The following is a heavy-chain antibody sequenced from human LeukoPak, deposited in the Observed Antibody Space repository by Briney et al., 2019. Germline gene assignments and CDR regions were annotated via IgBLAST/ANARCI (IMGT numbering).Heavy chain of an antibody. CDR3: ARRDCSSASCLFDY. V-gene: IGHV4-59*01. J-gene: IGHJ4*02. CDR1: GVSIGSYY. CDR2: IYYSGST. Sequence: SETLSLTCTVSGVSIGSYYWSWIRQPPGKGMEGVGYIYYSGSTNYNPSLKSRVTISIDTSKNQFSLKLSSVTAADTAVYYCARRDCSSASCLFDYWGQGTLVTVSS. D-gene: IGHD2-2*01.